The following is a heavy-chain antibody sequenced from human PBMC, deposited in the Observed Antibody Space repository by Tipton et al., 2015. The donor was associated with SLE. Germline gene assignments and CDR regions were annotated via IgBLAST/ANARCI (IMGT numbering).Heavy chain of an antibody. CDR3: ARDLAAAGRSMDV. D-gene: IGHD6-13*01. Sequence: TLSLTCTVSGGSISSSSYYWGWIRQPPGKGLEWTGSIYYSGSTYYNPSLKSRVTISVDTSKNQFSLKLSSVTAADTAVYYCARDLAAAGRSMDVWGKGTTVTVSS. CDR2: IYYSGST. J-gene: IGHJ6*03. CDR1: GGSISSSSYY. V-gene: IGHV4-39*07.